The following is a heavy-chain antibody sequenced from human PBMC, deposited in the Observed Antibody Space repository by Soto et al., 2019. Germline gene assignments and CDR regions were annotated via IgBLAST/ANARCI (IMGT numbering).Heavy chain of an antibody. CDR2: ISATGAVT. J-gene: IGHJ4*02. V-gene: IGHV3-23*01. D-gene: IGHD3-16*01. CDR1: GFTFNTFP. CDR3: AKMGRTGGLRLPIDY. Sequence: EVQLLESGGGFVQSGGSLKLSCAASGFTFNTFPMSWIRQAPGKGPEWVSSISATGAVTSDADSVKGRFSISRDNSKNTLYLQMNSLRGDDTAVYYCAKMGRTGGLRLPIDYWGQGTLVSVS.